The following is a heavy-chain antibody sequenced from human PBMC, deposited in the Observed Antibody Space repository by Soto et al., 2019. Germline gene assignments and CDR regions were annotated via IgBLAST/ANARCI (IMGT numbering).Heavy chain of an antibody. J-gene: IGHJ3*02. Sequence: QVQLVQSGAEVKKPGSSVKVSCKASGGTFNTYTISWVRQAPGQGLEWMGRIIPILGIAKYAQKFQGRVTITPDKAPSTASRGLISLRSEDTAVYYRARGIAVAGKPSDVSAISGPGPMVTVSS. V-gene: IGHV1-69*02. D-gene: IGHD6-19*01. CDR1: GGTFNTYT. CDR2: IIPILGIA. CDR3: ARGIAVAGKPSDVSAI.